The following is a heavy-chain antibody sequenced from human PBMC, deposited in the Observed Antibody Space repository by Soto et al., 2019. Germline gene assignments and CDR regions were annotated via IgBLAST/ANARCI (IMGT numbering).Heavy chain of an antibody. J-gene: IGHJ4*02. CDR1: GGSVSSENYY. CDR3: ASGRVVGGRNFGY. Sequence: PSETLSLTCTVSGGSVSSENYYWNWIRQPPGKGLEWIGGIHYNGRTDYSSSLKSRVTISFDTSKTDFSLQLRSVTAADTAVYYCASGRVVGGRNFGYLGPGTLVNVST. D-gene: IGHD1-26*01. CDR2: IHYNGRT. V-gene: IGHV4-61*03.